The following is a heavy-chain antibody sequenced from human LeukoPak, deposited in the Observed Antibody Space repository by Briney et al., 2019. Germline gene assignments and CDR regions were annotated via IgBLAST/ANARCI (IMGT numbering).Heavy chain of an antibody. Sequence: PSETLSLTCTVSGGSISSYYWSWIRQPPGKGLEWIGYIYYSGGTNYNPSLKSRVTISVDTSKNQFSLKLSSVTAADTTVYYCARGPGDLDSFDYWGQGTLVTVSS. CDR2: IYYSGGT. V-gene: IGHV4-59*01. J-gene: IGHJ4*02. CDR1: GGSISSYY. CDR3: ARGPGDLDSFDY. D-gene: IGHD3-16*01.